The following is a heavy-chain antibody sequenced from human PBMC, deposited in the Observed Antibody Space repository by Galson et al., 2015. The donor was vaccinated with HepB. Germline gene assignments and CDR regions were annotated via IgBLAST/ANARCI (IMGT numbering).Heavy chain of an antibody. J-gene: IGHJ5*02. CDR3: ARDWRYCSSTSCYMSNWFDP. Sequence: SVKVSCKASGYTFTSYGISWVRQAPGQGLEWMGWISAYNGNTNYAQKLQGRVTMTTDTSTSTAYMELRSLRSDDTAVYYCARDWRYCSSTSCYMSNWFDPWGQGTLVTVSS. V-gene: IGHV1-18*01. CDR1: GYTFTSYG. CDR2: ISAYNGNT. D-gene: IGHD2-2*02.